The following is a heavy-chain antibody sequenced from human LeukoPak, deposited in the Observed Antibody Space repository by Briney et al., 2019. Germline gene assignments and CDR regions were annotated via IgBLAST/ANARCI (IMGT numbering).Heavy chain of an antibody. V-gene: IGHV1-2*02. CDR2: INPNSGGT. D-gene: IGHD2-2*01. CDR1: GYTFTGYY. Sequence: ASVKVSCKASGYTFTGYYMHWVRQAPGQGLEWMGWINPNSGGTNYAQKSQGRVTMTRDTSISTAYMELSRLRSDDTAVYYCAREAARMGYCSSTSCLNWFDPWGQGTLVTVSS. CDR3: AREAARMGYCSSTSCLNWFDP. J-gene: IGHJ5*02.